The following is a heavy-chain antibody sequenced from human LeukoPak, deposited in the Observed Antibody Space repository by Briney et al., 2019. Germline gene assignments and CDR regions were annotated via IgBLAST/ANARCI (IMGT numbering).Heavy chain of an antibody. D-gene: IGHD5-18*01. CDR1: GFTFSSYG. Sequence: GGSLRLSCAASGFTFSSYGMHWVRQAPGKGLEWVAFIRYDGSNKYYADSVKGRFTISRDNSKNTLYLQMNSLRAEDTAVYYCAKGERRGYSLVDMRGADYWGQGTLVTVSS. V-gene: IGHV3-30*02. CDR2: IRYDGSNK. CDR3: AKGERRGYSLVDMRGADY. J-gene: IGHJ4*02.